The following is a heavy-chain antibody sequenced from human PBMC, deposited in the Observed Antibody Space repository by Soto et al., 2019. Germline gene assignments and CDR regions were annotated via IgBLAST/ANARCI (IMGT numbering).Heavy chain of an antibody. J-gene: IGHJ6*02. CDR2: IGTAGDT. V-gene: IGHV3-13*01. CDR3: ARGSYCGGDCYSTPHYYYYGMDV. Sequence: VRRVLPPPRKRLEWVSVIGTAGDTYYPGSGKGRFTISRENAKNSLYLQMNSLRAGDTAVYYCARGSYCGGDCYSTPHYYYYGMDVWGQGTTVTVSS. D-gene: IGHD2-21*02.